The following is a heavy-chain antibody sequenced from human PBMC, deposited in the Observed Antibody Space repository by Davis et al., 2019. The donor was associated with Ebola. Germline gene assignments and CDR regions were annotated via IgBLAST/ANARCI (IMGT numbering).Heavy chain of an antibody. CDR1: GYTFRSYG. D-gene: IGHD6-19*01. CDR2: INSHNGNT. J-gene: IGHJ3*02. CDR3: AADGNMRAVAGIFDI. V-gene: IGHV1-18*01. Sequence: AASVKVSCKASGYTFRSYGISWVRQAPGQGLEWMGWINSHNGNTNYAQKLQGRVTMTTDTSTSTAYMELRSLRSDDTAVYYCAADGNMRAVAGIFDIWGQGTMVTVSS.